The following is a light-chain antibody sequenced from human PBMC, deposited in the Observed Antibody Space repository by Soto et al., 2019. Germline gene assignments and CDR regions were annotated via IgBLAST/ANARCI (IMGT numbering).Light chain of an antibody. CDR3: QSYDSSLRGV. CDR1: SSNIGAGYD. CDR2: GNS. J-gene: IGLJ1*01. Sequence: QPVLTQPPSVSGAPGQRVTIFCTGSSSNIGAGYDVHWYQQVPGTAPKLLIYGNSNRPSGVPERFSGSKSDTSASLAITGLQAEDEADYYCQSYDSSLRGVFGTGTKLTVL. V-gene: IGLV1-40*01.